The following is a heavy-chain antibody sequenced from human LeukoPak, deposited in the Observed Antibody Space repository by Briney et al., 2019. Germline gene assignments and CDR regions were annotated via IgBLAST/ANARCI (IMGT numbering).Heavy chain of an antibody. CDR2: INPNSGGT. CDR1: GYTITGYY. D-gene: IGHD3-22*01. Sequence: ASVKVSCKASGYTITGYYMHWVRQAPGQGLEWMGWINPNSGGTKYAQKFQGRVTMTRDTSISTAYMELRRLRSDDTAVYYCARGPPSLNYYYDNSANDAFDIWGQGTMVTVSS. CDR3: ARGPPSLNYYYDNSANDAFDI. V-gene: IGHV1-2*02. J-gene: IGHJ3*02.